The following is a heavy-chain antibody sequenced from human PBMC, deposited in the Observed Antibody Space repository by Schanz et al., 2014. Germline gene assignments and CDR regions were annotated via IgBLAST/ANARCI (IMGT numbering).Heavy chain of an antibody. CDR2: IWSDGTNE. J-gene: IGHJ4*02. CDR3: ARGGPAYYFDD. Sequence: VQLVESGGGVVQPGRSLRLSCAASGFTFSGYSMNWVRQAPGKGLEWVAVIWSDGTNEYYADSVKGRFTISGDSSKYTVYQQMNSLRTDDTAVYYCARGGPAYYFDDGGQGALVTVSS. V-gene: IGHV3-33*08. CDR1: GFTFSGYS.